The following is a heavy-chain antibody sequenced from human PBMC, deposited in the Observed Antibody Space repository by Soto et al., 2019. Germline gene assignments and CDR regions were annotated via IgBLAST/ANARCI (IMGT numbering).Heavy chain of an antibody. CDR2: IYYSGST. J-gene: IGHJ6*02. CDR1: GCSISSVVYY. D-gene: IGHD3-10*01. CDR3: ARAAMVRGVKVGMDV. V-gene: IGHV4-30-4*01. Sequence: SLSLTCTVSGCSISSVVYYLRRIRQPPGRGLEWIGYIYYSGSTYYNPSLKSRVTISVDTSKNQFSLKLSSVTAADTAVYYCARAAMVRGVKVGMDVWGQGTTVTVSS.